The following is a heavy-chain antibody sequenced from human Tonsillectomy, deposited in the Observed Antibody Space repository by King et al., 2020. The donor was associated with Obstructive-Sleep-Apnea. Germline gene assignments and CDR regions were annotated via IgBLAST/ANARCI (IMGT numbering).Heavy chain of an antibody. J-gene: IGHJ4*02. CDR1: GFTFDDYG. CDR2: INWNGGST. Sequence: QLVQSGGGVVRPGGSLRLSCAASGFTFDDYGMSWVRQAPGKGLEWVSGINWNGGSTGYADSVKGRFTISRDNAKNSLYLQMNSLRAEDTALYHCARAVGYYYVSSGYPTGHYFDYWGQGTLVTVSS. CDR3: ARAVGYYYVSSGYPTGHYFDY. D-gene: IGHD3-22*01. V-gene: IGHV3-20*01.